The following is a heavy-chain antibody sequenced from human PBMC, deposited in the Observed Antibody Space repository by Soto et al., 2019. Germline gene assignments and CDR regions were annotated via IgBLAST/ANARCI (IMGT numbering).Heavy chain of an antibody. D-gene: IGHD5-18*01. J-gene: IGHJ4*02. CDR3: ATGGRGYSYAPRFYFEY. CDR1: GAIFSSNA. Sequence: QVQLVQSGAEVKKPGSSVKVTCKASGAIFSSNAISWVRQAPGQGLEWMGGILPIFGRTNYAQKFQGRVTITADESTRTAYIELSSMKSEETAVYYCATGGRGYSYAPRFYFEYWGQGTLVTVSS. CDR2: ILPIFGRT. V-gene: IGHV1-69*01.